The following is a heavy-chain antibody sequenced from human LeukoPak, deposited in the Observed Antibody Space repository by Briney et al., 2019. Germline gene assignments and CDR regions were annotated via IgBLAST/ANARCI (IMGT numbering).Heavy chain of an antibody. Sequence: GGSLTLSCAASGFTFSSYAMGWVRQAPGKGLEWVSAISGSGENTNYADSVKGRFTFFGDNSRNTLYLQMSSLRAEDTAVYYCAKARNSDYRFGFDIWGQGTMVTVSS. J-gene: IGHJ3*02. V-gene: IGHV3-23*01. CDR3: AKARNSDYRFGFDI. CDR2: ISGSGENT. CDR1: GFTFSSYA. D-gene: IGHD4-11*01.